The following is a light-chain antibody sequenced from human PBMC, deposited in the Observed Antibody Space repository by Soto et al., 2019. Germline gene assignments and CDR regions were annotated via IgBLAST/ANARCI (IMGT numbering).Light chain of an antibody. Sequence: EIVLTQSPGTLSLSPGERATLSCRASQSVSNKYLAWYQQKPGQAPRLLIYGASSRATGIPDRFSGSGSGTDFTLTISRLEPEDFAVYYWQQYGSSPWTFGQGTKVEI. CDR1: QSVSNKY. V-gene: IGKV3-20*01. CDR3: QQYGSSPWT. CDR2: GAS. J-gene: IGKJ1*01.